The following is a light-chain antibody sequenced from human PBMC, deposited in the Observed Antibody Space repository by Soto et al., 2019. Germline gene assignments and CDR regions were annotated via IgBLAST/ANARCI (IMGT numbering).Light chain of an antibody. CDR3: QQYGSLPKA. J-gene: IGKJ1*01. V-gene: IGKV3-20*01. CDR1: QSLSNNIY. CDR2: GAF. Sequence: EIVLTQSPGTLSLSPGERATLSCRASQSLSNNIYLAWYQQKSGQAPRLLIYGAFSRANGIPVRFSGSASGTDFTLIIRRLEPEDVAVYYCQQYGSLPKAFGQGTKVDIK.